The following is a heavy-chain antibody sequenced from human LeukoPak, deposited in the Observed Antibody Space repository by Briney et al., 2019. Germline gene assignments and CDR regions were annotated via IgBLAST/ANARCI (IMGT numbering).Heavy chain of an antibody. CDR2: LWYDGSNE. CDR1: GFTFSAYV. J-gene: IGHJ4*02. V-gene: IGHV3-33*01. D-gene: IGHD3-22*01. CDR3: ARVRADSSGHDIDY. Sequence: PGTSLRLSCAASGFTFSAYVMHWVRQAPGKGLEWVAILWYDGSNEYYADSVKGRFTMSRDNSKNTLHPQMNSLRAEDTAVYYCARVRADSSGHDIDYWGQGTLVTVSS.